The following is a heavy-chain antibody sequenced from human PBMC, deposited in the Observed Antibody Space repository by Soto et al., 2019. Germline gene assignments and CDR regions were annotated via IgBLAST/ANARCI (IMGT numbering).Heavy chain of an antibody. CDR1: GFIFSNYV. Sequence: EVQLVDSGGGLVQPGGSLRLSCAASGFIFSNYVMSWVRQAPGKGLEWVSSISDSGGTSYYADSVKGRFTISRDNSKNTLYLHMTSLRAEDTAIYCCAKRPRALLTFDYWGQGTLVTVSS. V-gene: IGHV3-23*04. J-gene: IGHJ4*02. D-gene: IGHD1-26*01. CDR2: ISDSGGTS. CDR3: AKRPRALLTFDY.